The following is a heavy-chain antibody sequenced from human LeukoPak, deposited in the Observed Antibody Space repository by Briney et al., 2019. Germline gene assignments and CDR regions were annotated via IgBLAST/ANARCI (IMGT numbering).Heavy chain of an antibody. Sequence: PGGSLRLSCAASGFTLSRYWMSWVRQAPGRGLEWVANIDQSGGRNNYVDSVKGRFTISRDNAKNSLFLEMSSLRADDTAVYFCARDVEGGTFDIWGQGTTVTVSS. V-gene: IGHV3-7*05. CDR1: GFTLSRYW. J-gene: IGHJ3*02. CDR2: IDQSGGRN. D-gene: IGHD3-16*01. CDR3: ARDVEGGTFDI.